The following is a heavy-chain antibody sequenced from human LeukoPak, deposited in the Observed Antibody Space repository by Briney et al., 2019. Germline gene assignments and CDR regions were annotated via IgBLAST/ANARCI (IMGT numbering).Heavy chain of an antibody. V-gene: IGHV4-39*01. CDR2: IYYSGST. Sequence: SETLSLTCTVSGGSISSRSYYWRWIRQPPGKGLEWIGSIYYSGSTYYNPSLKSRVTISVDTSKNQFSLQLSSVTAADTVVYYCARPGMMNYDYYGMDVWGEGDTVTVSS. CDR3: ARPGMMNYDYYGMDV. CDR1: GGSISSRSYY. J-gene: IGHJ6*04. D-gene: IGHD3-10*01.